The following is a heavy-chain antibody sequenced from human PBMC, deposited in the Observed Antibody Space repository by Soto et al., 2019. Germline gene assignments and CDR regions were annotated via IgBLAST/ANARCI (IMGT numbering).Heavy chain of an antibody. J-gene: IGHJ5*02. CDR1: GFTFSGSA. CDR3: ARATRPSVRTSLVRYNWCDT. D-gene: IGHD3-16*01. V-gene: IGHV3-23*01. Sequence: EVQLLESGGGLVQPGGSLRLSCVPSGFTFSGSAMTWVRQAPGKGLEWVSTISGSGSNTYYADSVKGRFTISRDNSKNTLSLQLTSLRADDTALYFCARATRPSVRTSLVRYNWCDTWGQGTLVTVSA. CDR2: ISGSGSNT.